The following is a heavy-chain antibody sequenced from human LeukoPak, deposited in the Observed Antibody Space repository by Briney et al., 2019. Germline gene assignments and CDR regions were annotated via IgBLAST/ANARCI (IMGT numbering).Heavy chain of an antibody. CDR2: IYYSGST. CDR1: GGSIRSYY. V-gene: IGHV4-59*01. J-gene: IGHJ2*01. D-gene: IGHD1-1*01. CDR3: ARDMKDLVGTGNWYFDL. Sequence: SETLSLTCTVSGGSIRSYYWSWIRQPPGKGLEWIGYIYYSGSTNYNPSLKSRVTISVDTSKNQFSLKLSSVTAADTAVYYCARDMKDLVGTGNWYFDLWGRGTLVTVSS.